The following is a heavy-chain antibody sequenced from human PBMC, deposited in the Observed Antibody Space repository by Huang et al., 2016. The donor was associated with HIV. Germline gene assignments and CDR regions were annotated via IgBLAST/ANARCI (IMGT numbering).Heavy chain of an antibody. D-gene: IGHD6-13*01. CDR1: GGTFSSLA. CDR3: AVGTRSSWFYDY. J-gene: IGHJ4*01. Sequence: QVHLVQPGAEVKKPGSSVKVSCKASGGTFSSLAIRWVRQAPGQGLEWMGGIIPIFETANYAQKFQGRVTISADESTKTAYMELNSLRSEDTAVFYCAVGTRSSWFYDYWGQGTLVTVSS. CDR2: IIPIFETA. V-gene: IGHV1-69*12.